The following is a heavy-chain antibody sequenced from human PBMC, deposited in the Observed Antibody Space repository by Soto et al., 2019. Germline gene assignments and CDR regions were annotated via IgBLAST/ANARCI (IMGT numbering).Heavy chain of an antibody. D-gene: IGHD3-10*01. V-gene: IGHV1-69*13. CDR2: IIPIFGTA. CDR3: ARDKAGRRFGELLGGMDV. CDR1: GGTFSSNA. J-gene: IGHJ6*02. Sequence: VASVKVSGKASGGTFSSNAISWVRQAPGQGLEWMGGIIPIFGTANYAQKFQGRVTITADESTSTAYMELSSLRSEDTAVYYCARDKAGRRFGELLGGMDVWGQGTTVTVSS.